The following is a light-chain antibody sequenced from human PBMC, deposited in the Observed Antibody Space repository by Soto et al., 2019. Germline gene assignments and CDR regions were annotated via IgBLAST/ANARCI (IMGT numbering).Light chain of an antibody. J-gene: IGLJ1*01. V-gene: IGLV2-14*03. CDR2: YVS. CDR1: SSDVGGYNY. CDR3: SSYTSINSYV. Sequence: QSALTQPASVSGSPGQSITISCTGTSSDVGGYNYVSWYQQHPGKAPKLMIYYVSHRPSGASNRFSGSKSGNTASLTISGLQAEDEADYYCSSYTSINSYVFGPGTKLTVL.